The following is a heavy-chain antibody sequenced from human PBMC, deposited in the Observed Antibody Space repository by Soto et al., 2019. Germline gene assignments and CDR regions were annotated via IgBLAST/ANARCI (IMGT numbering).Heavy chain of an antibody. V-gene: IGHV1-18*01. CDR3: ARTDLGWNYFDY. CDR1: GYTFTSYG. J-gene: IGHJ4*02. CDR2: ISAYNGNT. Sequence: ASVKVSCKASGYTFTSYGISWVRQAPGQELEWMGWISAYNGNTNYAQKLQGRVTMTTDTSTSTAYMELRSLRSDDTAVYYCARTDLGWNYFDYWGQGTLVTVSS. D-gene: IGHD6-19*01.